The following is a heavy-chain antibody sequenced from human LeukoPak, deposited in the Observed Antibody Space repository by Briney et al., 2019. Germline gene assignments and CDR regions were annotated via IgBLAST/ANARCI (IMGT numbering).Heavy chain of an antibody. J-gene: IGHJ4*02. V-gene: IGHV3-15*01. CDR2: IKSKTDGGTT. Sequence: GGSLRLSCAASGFTFSNAWMYWVRQAPGKGLEWVGRIKSKTDGGTTDYAAPATGRFSISRDDSRNMLYLQMNSLKTEGTAIYYCTTFVVVTGNFWGQGTLVTVSS. D-gene: IGHD2-21*02. CDR1: GFTFSNAW. CDR3: TTFVVVTGNF.